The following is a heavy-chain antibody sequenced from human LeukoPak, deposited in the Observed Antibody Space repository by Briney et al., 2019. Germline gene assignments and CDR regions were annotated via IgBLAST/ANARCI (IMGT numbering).Heavy chain of an antibody. V-gene: IGHV3-11*01. CDR3: ARGSSLIGGFDY. CDR2: ISRTGGAV. J-gene: IGHJ4*02. Sequence: PGGSLRLPCAASGFTFNQHSMSWIRQAPGKGLEWLSYISRTGGAVYYADSVEGRFTISRDNARNSLSLQMNGLRADDTAVYFCARGSSLIGGFDYWGRGTLVTVSS. CDR1: GFTFNQHS. D-gene: IGHD2-8*01.